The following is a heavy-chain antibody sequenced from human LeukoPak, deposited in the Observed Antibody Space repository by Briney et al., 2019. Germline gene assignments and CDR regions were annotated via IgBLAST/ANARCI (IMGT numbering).Heavy chain of an antibody. D-gene: IGHD5-18*01. CDR2: ISYDGSNK. J-gene: IGHJ4*02. V-gene: IGHV3-30*04. CDR1: GFTFSSYA. Sequence: GRSVRLSCAASGFTFSSYAMHWVRQAPGKGLEWVAVISYDGSNKYYADSVKGRFTICRDNSKYTLYLQMNSLRAEDTAVYYCARDTAMVLGYWGQGTLVTVSP. CDR3: ARDTAMVLGY.